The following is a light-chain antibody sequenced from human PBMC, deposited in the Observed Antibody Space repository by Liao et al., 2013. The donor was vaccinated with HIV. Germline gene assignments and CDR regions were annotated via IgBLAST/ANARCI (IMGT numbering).Light chain of an antibody. V-gene: IGLV3-21*01. CDR2: YDS. CDR1: NIGSIS. CDR3: QAWDSSTVV. J-gene: IGLJ2*01. Sequence: SYVLTQPPSVSVAPGQSARISCGGNNIGSISVHWYQQKPGQAPLLVIYYDSARPSGIPERFSGSNSGNTATLTISGTQAMDEADYYCQAWDSSTVVFGGGTKLTVL.